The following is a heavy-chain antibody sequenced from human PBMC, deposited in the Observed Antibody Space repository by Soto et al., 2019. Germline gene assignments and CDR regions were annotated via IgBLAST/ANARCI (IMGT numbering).Heavy chain of an antibody. CDR2: IYWDDDK. J-gene: IGHJ4*02. V-gene: IGHV2-5*02. CDR1: GFSLSTYAMG. CDR3: AHAGDYDLLTFDH. Sequence: QITLKASGPTLVRPAQTLTLTCDFSGFSLSTYAMGVAWIRQPPGKALDWLALIYWDDDKRYSPSLKDRLAISKDTSSNQVVLTITNMDPGDTATYVCAHAGDYDLLTFDHWGPGTLGTVSS. D-gene: IGHD4-17*01.